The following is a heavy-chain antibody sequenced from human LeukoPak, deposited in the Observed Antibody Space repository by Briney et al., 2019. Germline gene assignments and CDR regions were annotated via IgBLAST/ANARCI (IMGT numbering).Heavy chain of an antibody. CDR3: ATRPIVVVTEAYAGFVY. V-gene: IGHV1-24*01. CDR2: FDPEDGET. J-gene: IGHJ4*02. D-gene: IGHD3-22*01. CDR1: GYTLTGLS. Sequence: ASVKVSCKVSGYTLTGLSMHWVGQAPGKGREGTGGFDPEDGETIYAQKFQGRVTMTEDTSTDTAYMELSSLRSEDTAVYYCATRPIVVVTEAYAGFVYWGQGTLVTVSS.